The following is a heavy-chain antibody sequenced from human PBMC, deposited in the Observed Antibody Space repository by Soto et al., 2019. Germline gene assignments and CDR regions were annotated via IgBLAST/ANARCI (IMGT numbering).Heavy chain of an antibody. CDR1: GYTFTSYD. Sequence: ASVKVSCKASGYTFTSYDINWVRQATGQGLEWMGWMNPNSGNTSYAQKFQGRVTITTDESTSTAYMELSSLRSEDTAVYYCARDGITIFGVVIIVSYYGMDVWGQGTTVTVSS. D-gene: IGHD3-3*01. CDR2: MNPNSGNT. J-gene: IGHJ6*02. V-gene: IGHV1-8*01. CDR3: ARDGITIFGVVIIVSYYGMDV.